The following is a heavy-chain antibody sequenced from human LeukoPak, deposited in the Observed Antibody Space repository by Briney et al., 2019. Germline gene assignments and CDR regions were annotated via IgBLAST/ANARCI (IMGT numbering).Heavy chain of an antibody. CDR3: ARDPYGDYVSTSFDY. CDR1: GFTFSSYS. J-gene: IGHJ4*02. Sequence: GGSLRLSCAASGFTFSSYSMNWVRQAPGKGLEWVSFISSSSIYINYADSVKGRFTTSRDNAKNSLYLQMNSLRAEDTAVYYCARDPYGDYVSTSFDYWGQGTLVTVSS. CDR2: ISSSSIYI. D-gene: IGHD4-17*01. V-gene: IGHV3-21*06.